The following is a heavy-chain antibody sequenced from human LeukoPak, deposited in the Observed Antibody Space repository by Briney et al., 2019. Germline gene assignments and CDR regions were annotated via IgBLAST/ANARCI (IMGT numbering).Heavy chain of an antibody. CDR3: ALPEGYELLNIVAEYFRQ. D-gene: IGHD5-12*01. J-gene: IGHJ1*01. Sequence: GGSLRLSCAASGFTFSSYGMHWVRQAPGKGLEWVAFIRYDGSNKYYADSVKGRFTISRDNSKNTLYLQTNSLRAEDTAVYYCALPEGYELLNIVAEYFRQWGQGTLVTVSS. CDR1: GFTFSSYG. V-gene: IGHV3-30*02. CDR2: IRYDGSNK.